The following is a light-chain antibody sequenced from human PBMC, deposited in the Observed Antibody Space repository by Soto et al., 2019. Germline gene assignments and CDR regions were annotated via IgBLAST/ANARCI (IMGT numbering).Light chain of an antibody. CDR2: KAS. CDR1: QSISSW. J-gene: IGKJ1*01. V-gene: IGKV1-5*03. Sequence: DIQMTQSPSTLSASVGDRVTITFRASQSISSWLAWYQQKPGEAPKLLIYKASSLESGVPSRFSGSGSGTEFTLTISSLQPDDFATYYCQQYNSYSHTFGQGTKVDIK. CDR3: QQYNSYSHT.